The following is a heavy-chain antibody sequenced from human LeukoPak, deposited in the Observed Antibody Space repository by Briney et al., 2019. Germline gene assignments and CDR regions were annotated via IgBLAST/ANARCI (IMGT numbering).Heavy chain of an antibody. CDR2: IKQDGSAS. CDR3: ARGPSGGNGFSY. Sequence: GGSLRLSCAASGFTFSSYWMSWVRQAPGKGLEWVANIKQDGSASYYVDSVKGRFTISSDNAKNSLYLQMNNLRAVDTAVYYCARGPSGGNGFSYWGLGTLVTVSS. CDR1: GFTFSSYW. V-gene: IGHV3-7*04. J-gene: IGHJ4*02. D-gene: IGHD2-15*01.